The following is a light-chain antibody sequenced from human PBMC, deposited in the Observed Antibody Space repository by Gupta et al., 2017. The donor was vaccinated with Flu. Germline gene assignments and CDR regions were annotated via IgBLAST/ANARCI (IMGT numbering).Light chain of an antibody. CDR1: SSNIGSNT. CDR3: AAWDDSLNGPV. J-gene: IGLJ3*02. CDR2: SNN. V-gene: IGLV1-44*01. Sequence: QSVLTQPPSASGTPGQRVTISCCGSSSNIGSNTVNWYQQLPGTAPKLLIYSNNQRPSGVPDRFSGSKSGTSASLAISGLQPEDEADYYCAAWDDSLNGPVFGGGTKLTVL.